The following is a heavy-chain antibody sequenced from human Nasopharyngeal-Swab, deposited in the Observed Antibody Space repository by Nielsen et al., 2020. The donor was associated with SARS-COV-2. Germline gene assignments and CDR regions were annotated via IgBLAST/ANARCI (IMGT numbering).Heavy chain of an antibody. Sequence: ESLKISCVASGFIFSKYWMHWVRQAPGKGLVWVSRVNQDGSHTDYADSVRGRFTISRDNAKNTLYLQMNSLRVEDTAVYYCVKHQGSSSDQWGQGTLVTVSS. CDR1: GFIFSKYW. CDR2: VNQDGSHT. CDR3: VKHQGSSSDQ. V-gene: IGHV3-74*01. J-gene: IGHJ4*02.